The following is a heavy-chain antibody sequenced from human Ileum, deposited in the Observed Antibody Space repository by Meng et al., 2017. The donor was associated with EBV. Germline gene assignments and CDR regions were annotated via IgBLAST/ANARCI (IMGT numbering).Heavy chain of an antibody. Sequence: EVRWLGTGGGLIQPGGSLRLSCAASGFTFSNYAMAWVRQAPGKGLEWVSGINGGGYGTNYADSVEGRFTVSRDNSKNTLYLQMNNLRDEDTALYYCAKDSVGVSSPKWEPFDSWGQGTLVTVSS. V-gene: IGHV3-23*01. D-gene: IGHD1-26*01. CDR2: INGGGYGT. CDR1: GFTFSNYA. J-gene: IGHJ4*02. CDR3: AKDSVGVSSPKWEPFDS.